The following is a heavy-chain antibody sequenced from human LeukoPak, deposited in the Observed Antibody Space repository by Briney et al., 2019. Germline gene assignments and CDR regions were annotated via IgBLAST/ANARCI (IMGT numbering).Heavy chain of an antibody. V-gene: IGHV3-66*01. J-gene: IGHJ4*02. D-gene: IGHD6-13*01. CDR3: ARDLEAANTYYSDY. CDR1: GFTVSSSY. CDR2: ISSAGTT. Sequence: PGGSLRLSCAASGFTVSSSYMSWVRQAPGKGLERVSIISSAGTTYYADSVKGRFTISRDNSKNTVYLQVNSLRDEDTAVYYCARDLEAANTYYSDYWGQGTMVTVSS.